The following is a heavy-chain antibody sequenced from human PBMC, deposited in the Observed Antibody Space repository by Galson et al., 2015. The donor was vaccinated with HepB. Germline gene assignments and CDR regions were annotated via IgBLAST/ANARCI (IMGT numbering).Heavy chain of an antibody. D-gene: IGHD3-16*01. CDR2: IYWDDDK. CDR1: GFSLTTSGVG. V-gene: IGHV2-5*02. Sequence: PALVKPTQTLTLTCTFTGFSLTTSGVGVGWVRQPPGKALEWLAVIYWDDDKRYSPSLKNRVPIARDTSKDQVVLTMTNVAPVDTATYYCVRRTRGVILGKFGRLIAAPHYFFDYWGQGTLVIVSS. J-gene: IGHJ4*02. CDR3: VRRTRGVILGKFGRLIAAPHYFFDY.